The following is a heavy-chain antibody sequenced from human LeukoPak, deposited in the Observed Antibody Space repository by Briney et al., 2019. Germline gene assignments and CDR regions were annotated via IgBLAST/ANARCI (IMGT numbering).Heavy chain of an antibody. D-gene: IGHD6-13*01. V-gene: IGHV3-74*01. Sequence: GGSLRLSCAASGFTFSSYWMHWGRQAPGKGLVWVSRINSDGSSTSYADSVKGRFTISRDNAKNTLYLQMNSLRAEDTAVYYCASILRIARDYYGMDVWGQGTTVTVSS. J-gene: IGHJ6*02. CDR1: GFTFSSYW. CDR2: INSDGSST. CDR3: ASILRIARDYYGMDV.